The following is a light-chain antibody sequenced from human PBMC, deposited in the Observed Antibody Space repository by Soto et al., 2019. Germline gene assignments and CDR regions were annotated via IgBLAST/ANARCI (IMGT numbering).Light chain of an antibody. J-gene: IGLJ2*01. V-gene: IGLV2-23*01. CDR3: CSYAGSGTPVV. CDR2: EGS. Sequence: QSVLTQPASVSGSPGQSITISCTGTSNDVGSYNLVSWYQQHPGKAPKLVIYEGSKRPSGVSNRFSGSKSGNTASLTISGLQAEDEADYYCCSYAGSGTPVVFGGGTKVTVL. CDR1: SNDVGSYNL.